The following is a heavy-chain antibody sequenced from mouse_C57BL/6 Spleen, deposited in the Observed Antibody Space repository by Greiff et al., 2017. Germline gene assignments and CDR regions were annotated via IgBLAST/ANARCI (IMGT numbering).Heavy chain of an antibody. CDR2: INPSNGGT. CDR1: GYTFTSYW. D-gene: IGHD1-1*01. Sequence: QVHVKQPGPELVKPGASVKLSCKASGYTFTSYWMHWVKQRPGQGLEWIGNINPSNGGTNYNEKFKSKATLTVDKSSSTAYMQLSSLTSEDSAVYYCARATTVVDDYCDYWGQGTTLTVSS. CDR3: ARATTVVDDYCDY. J-gene: IGHJ2*01. V-gene: IGHV1-53*01.